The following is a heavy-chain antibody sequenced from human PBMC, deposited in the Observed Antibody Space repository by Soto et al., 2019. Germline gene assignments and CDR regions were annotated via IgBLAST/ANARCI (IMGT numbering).Heavy chain of an antibody. D-gene: IGHD1-26*01. J-gene: IGHJ4*02. CDR1: GCSLIGYS. Sequence: GRSLRRACVSSGCSLIGYSMNWVRQAPGKGLEWVSYISSLSSPRYYAESVEGRFIISRDNAKNSLYLQMNSLRDEDTAVYFCTREDILGARSFDYWGQGPLVTVPQ. V-gene: IGHV3-48*02. CDR3: TREDILGARSFDY. CDR2: ISSLSSPR.